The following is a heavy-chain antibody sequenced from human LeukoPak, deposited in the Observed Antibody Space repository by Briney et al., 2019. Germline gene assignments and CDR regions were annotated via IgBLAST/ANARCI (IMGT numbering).Heavy chain of an antibody. Sequence: ASVKVSCKASGYTFTSYGISWVRQAPGQGLEWMGWISAYNGNTNYAQKLQGRVTMTTDTSTSTVYMELSSLRSEDTAVYYCARNFGGLGYWGQGTLVTVSS. CDR3: ARNFGGLGY. J-gene: IGHJ4*02. CDR1: GYTFTSYG. CDR2: ISAYNGNT. V-gene: IGHV1-18*01. D-gene: IGHD3-16*01.